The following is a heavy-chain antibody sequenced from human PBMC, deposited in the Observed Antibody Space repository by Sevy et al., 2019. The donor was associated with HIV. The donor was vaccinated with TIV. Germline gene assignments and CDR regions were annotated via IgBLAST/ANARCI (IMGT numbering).Heavy chain of an antibody. V-gene: IGHV1-69*13. D-gene: IGHD3-16*02. J-gene: IGHJ4*02. Sequence: ASVKVSCKASGGTFSSYAISWVRQAPGQGLEWMGGIIPIFGTANYAQKFQGRVTITADESTSTAYMELSSLRSEDTAVYYCAIVRARFREPPWGSYQDWGQGTLVTVSS. CDR2: IIPIFGTA. CDR3: AIVRARFREPPWGSYQD. CDR1: GGTFSSYA.